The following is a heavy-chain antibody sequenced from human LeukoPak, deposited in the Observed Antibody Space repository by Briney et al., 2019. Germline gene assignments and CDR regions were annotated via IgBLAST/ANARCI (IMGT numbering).Heavy chain of an antibody. V-gene: IGHV4-59*12. Sequence: SETLSLTCTVSGGSISSYYWSWIRQPPGKGLKWIGNIYYSGYTTYSPSLRSRVTISVDTSKNQFSLKLSSVTAADTAVYYCARGFLEWLRSEKNFDYWGQGTLVTVSS. CDR2: IYYSGYT. CDR1: GGSISSYY. J-gene: IGHJ4*02. D-gene: IGHD5-12*01. CDR3: ARGFLEWLRSEKNFDY.